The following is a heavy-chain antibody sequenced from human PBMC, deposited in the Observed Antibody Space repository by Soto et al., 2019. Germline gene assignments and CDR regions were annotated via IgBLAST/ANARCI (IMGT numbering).Heavy chain of an antibody. CDR1: GGSVSSGSYY. CDR3: ARQSIAAAGTNWFDP. V-gene: IGHV4-39*01. J-gene: IGHJ5*02. CDR2: IYYSGST. Sequence: KTSETLSLTCTVSGGSVSSGSYYWSWIRQPPGKGLEWIGYIYYSGSTYYNPSLKSRVTISVDTSKNQFSLKLSSVTAADTAVYYCARQSIAAAGTNWFDPWGQGTLVTVSS. D-gene: IGHD6-13*01.